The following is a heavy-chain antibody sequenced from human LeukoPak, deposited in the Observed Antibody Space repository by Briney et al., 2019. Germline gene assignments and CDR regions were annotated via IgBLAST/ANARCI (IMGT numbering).Heavy chain of an antibody. D-gene: IGHD4-11*01. CDR3: ARAATVNPLFDY. V-gene: IGHV4-59*01. CDR1: GGSISSYY. Sequence: SETLSLTCTVSGGSISSYYWSWIRQPPGKGLEWIGYIYYSGSTNYNPSLKSRVTISVDTSKNQFSLKLSSVTAADTAVYYCARAATVNPLFDYWGQGTLVAVSS. J-gene: IGHJ4*02. CDR2: IYYSGST.